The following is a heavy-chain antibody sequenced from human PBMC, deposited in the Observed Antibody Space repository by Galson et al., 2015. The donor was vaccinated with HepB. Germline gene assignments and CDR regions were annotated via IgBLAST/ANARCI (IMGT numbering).Heavy chain of an antibody. V-gene: IGHV3-74*01. CDR2: INSDGSST. CDR3: ASYGGNPPQV. D-gene: IGHD4-23*01. Sequence: SQRLSCAASGFTFSSYWMHWVRQVPGKGLVWVSRINSDGSSTTYADSVKGRFTISRDNAKNTLYLQMNSLRAEDTAVYYCASYGGNPPQVWGQGTLVTVSS. CDR1: GFTFSSYW. J-gene: IGHJ4*02.